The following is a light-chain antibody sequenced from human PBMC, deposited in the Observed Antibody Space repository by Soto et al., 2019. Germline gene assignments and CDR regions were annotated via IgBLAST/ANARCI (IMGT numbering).Light chain of an antibody. Sequence: QPVLTQPRSVSGSPGQSVTISCTGTSSDVGGYRYVSWYQQHPGKAPKLMMYDVTTRPSGIPDRFSGSKSGNTASLTISGLQAEDEADYYCSSYAGSYSFVFGTGTKLTVL. CDR2: DVT. V-gene: IGLV2-11*01. CDR3: SSYAGSYSFV. J-gene: IGLJ1*01. CDR1: SSDVGGYRY.